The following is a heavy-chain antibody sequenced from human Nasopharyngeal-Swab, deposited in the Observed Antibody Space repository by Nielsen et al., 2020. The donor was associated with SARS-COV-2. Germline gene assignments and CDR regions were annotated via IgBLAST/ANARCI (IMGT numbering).Heavy chain of an antibody. J-gene: IGHJ3*02. D-gene: IGHD3-10*01. CDR2: MHHSGSA. V-gene: IGHV4-4*02. CDR1: GGSVSTSNW. CDR3: ARNYGSGQKADAFDI. Sequence: SETLSLTCYVSGGSVSTSNWWSWFRQPPGKGLEWIGEMHHSGSANYNPSLASRLSISVDKSKNQVSLNLYSVTAADAAVYYCARNYGSGQKADAFDIWGQGTMVTVSS.